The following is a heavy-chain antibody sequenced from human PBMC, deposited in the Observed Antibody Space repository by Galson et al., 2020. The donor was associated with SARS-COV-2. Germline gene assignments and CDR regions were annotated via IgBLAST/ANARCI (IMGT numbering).Heavy chain of an antibody. CDR1: GFTSSSYW. D-gene: IGHD7-27*01. CDR2: IYSEGSST. CDR3: ARGDMGNDYFDY. J-gene: IGHJ4*02. V-gene: IGHV3-74*01. Sequence: ALHGESLKISCAASGFTSSSYWMHWVRQAPGKGLVWVSRIYSEGSSTSYADSVKGRFTVSGYNAKNTLYLQMNSLRAEDTAVYYCARGDMGNDYFDYWGQGTLVTVSS.